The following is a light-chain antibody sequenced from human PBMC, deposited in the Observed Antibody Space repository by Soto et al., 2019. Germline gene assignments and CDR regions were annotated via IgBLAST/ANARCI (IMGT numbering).Light chain of an antibody. V-gene: IGLV2-14*01. Sequence: QSALTQSASVSGSPGQSITISCTGTSSDVGGYNYVTWYQQHPGKAPKLMIYDVSNRPSGVSNRFSGSKSGNTASLTISGLQAEDEADYYCSSYTRSSTRVFGGGTKLTVL. CDR2: DVS. CDR3: SSYTRSSTRV. J-gene: IGLJ2*01. CDR1: SSDVGGYNY.